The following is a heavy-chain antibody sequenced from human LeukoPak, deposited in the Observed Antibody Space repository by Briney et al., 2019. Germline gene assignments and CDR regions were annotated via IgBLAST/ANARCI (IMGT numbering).Heavy chain of an antibody. Sequence: ASVKVSCKASGYTFTGYYMHWVRQAPGQGLEWMGWINPNSGGTNYAQKFQGRVTMTRDTSISTAYMELSRLRSDDTAVYYCARDQPAVDNWFDPWGQGTLVTVSS. V-gene: IGHV1-2*02. D-gene: IGHD4-23*01. CDR1: GYTFTGYY. CDR2: INPNSGGT. CDR3: ARDQPAVDNWFDP. J-gene: IGHJ5*02.